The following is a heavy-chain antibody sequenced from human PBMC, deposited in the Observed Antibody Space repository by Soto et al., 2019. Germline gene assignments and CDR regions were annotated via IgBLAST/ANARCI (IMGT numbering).Heavy chain of an antibody. V-gene: IGHV4-31*03. Sequence: PSXTLSLTCTVSGVSMSSGGYYWSWIRQRPGKGLEWMGNIYYTGSTYYSPSLKSRVTLSVDTSKNQFSLKLSSVTAADTAVYYCARPRSSGFAGEFDYWGQGTLVTVSS. J-gene: IGHJ4*02. CDR2: IYYTGST. CDR1: GVSMSSGGYY. D-gene: IGHD6-19*01. CDR3: ARPRSSGFAGEFDY.